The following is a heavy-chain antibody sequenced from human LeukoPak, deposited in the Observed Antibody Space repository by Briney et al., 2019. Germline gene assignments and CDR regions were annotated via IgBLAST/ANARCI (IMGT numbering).Heavy chain of an antibody. Sequence: GGSLRLSCAASGFTFDDYAMHWVRQAPGKGLEWVSLISGDGGSTYYADSVKGRFTISRDNSKNSLYLQMNSLRTEDTALYYCAKDMKQWELLLGFDYWGQGTLVTVSS. V-gene: IGHV3-43*02. CDR1: GFTFDDYA. CDR3: AKDMKQWELLLGFDY. J-gene: IGHJ4*02. D-gene: IGHD1-26*01. CDR2: ISGDGGST.